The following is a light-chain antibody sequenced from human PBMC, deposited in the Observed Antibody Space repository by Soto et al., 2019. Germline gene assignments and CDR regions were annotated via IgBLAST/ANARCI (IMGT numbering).Light chain of an antibody. Sequence: ENVLTESPATLSLSPGERATLSCRASQSVSSYLTWYQQKPGQAPRLLIYDASNRATGIPARFSGSGSGTDFTPTISSLEPEDFAVYYCQHRSHWPPAFGQGTKVEIK. V-gene: IGKV3-11*01. J-gene: IGKJ1*01. CDR3: QHRSHWPPA. CDR1: QSVSSY. CDR2: DAS.